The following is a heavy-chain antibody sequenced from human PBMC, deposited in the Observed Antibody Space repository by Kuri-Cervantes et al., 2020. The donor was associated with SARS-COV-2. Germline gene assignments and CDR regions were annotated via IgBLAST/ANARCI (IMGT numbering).Heavy chain of an antibody. J-gene: IGHJ6*03. CDR2: INHSGNA. CDR1: GGSFSDYS. D-gene: IGHD2-2*02. CDR3: ARGREGVEPATVLGLGFYYYYFMDV. Sequence: GSLRLSCAVFGGSFSDYSWRWIRQPPEKGLEWIGDINHSGNANYNPSFKSRVTISVDTSKNQFSLRLSSVIAADTAAYYCARGREGVEPATVLGLGFYYYYFMDVWGRGTTVTVSS. V-gene: IGHV4-34*01.